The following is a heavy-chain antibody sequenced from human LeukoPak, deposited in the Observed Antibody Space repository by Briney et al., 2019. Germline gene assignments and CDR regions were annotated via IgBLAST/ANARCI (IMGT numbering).Heavy chain of an antibody. V-gene: IGHV4-59*01. CDR1: GGSISSYY. CDR2: IYYSGST. D-gene: IGHD3-22*01. Sequence: PSETLSLTCTVSGGSISSYYWSWLRQPPGKGLEWIGYIYYSGSTNYNPSLKSRVTISVDTSKNQFSLNLSSVTAADTAVYYCARVTSGYFSYWGQGTLVTVSS. J-gene: IGHJ4*02. CDR3: ARVTSGYFSY.